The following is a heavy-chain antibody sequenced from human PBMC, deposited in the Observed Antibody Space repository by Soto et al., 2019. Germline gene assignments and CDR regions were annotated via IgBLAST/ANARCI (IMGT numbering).Heavy chain of an antibody. CDR3: AKDRVNYYSGMDG. Sequence: GGSLRLSCVASGFNLKDFAMHWVRQVPGKGLEWVAGIMWDSGRIGYADSVKGRFTISRDNAKNSLYLQMNSLRAEDTAVYYCAKDRVNYYSGMDGWGQGTTVTVSS. CDR2: IMWDSGRI. J-gene: IGHJ6*02. CDR1: GFNLKDFA. V-gene: IGHV3-9*01. D-gene: IGHD3-3*01.